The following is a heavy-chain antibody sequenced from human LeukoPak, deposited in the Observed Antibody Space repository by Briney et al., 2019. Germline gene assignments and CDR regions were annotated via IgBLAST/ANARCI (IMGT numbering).Heavy chain of an antibody. V-gene: IGHV1-69*05. CDR2: IIPIFGTA. Sequence: SVKVSCKASGGTFSSYAISWVRQAPGQGLEWMGGIIPIFGTANYAQKFQGRVTITTDESTSTAYMELSSLRSEDTAVYYCASENQVSYCSSTSCYGRNWFDPWGQGTLVTVSS. J-gene: IGHJ5*02. D-gene: IGHD2-2*01. CDR1: GGTFSSYA. CDR3: ASENQVSYCSSTSCYGRNWFDP.